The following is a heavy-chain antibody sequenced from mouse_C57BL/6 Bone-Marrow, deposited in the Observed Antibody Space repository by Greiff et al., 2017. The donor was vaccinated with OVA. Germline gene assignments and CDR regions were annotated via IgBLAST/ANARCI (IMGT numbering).Heavy chain of an antibody. V-gene: IGHV14-1*01. D-gene: IGHD2-4*01. J-gene: IGHJ2*01. CDR3: LYDYGGGYFDY. Sequence: EVKLVESGAELVRPGASVKLSCTASGFNIKDYYMHWVKQRPEQGLEWIGRIDPEDGDTEYAPKFQGKATMTADTSSNTAYLQLSSLTSEDTAVYYCLYDYGGGYFDYWGQGTTLTVSS. CDR1: GFNIKDYY. CDR2: IDPEDGDT.